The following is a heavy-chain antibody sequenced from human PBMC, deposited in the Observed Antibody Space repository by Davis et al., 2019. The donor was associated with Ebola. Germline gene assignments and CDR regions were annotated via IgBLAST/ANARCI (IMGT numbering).Heavy chain of an antibody. D-gene: IGHD5-12*01. CDR1: GFTFSSYS. V-gene: IGHV3-21*04. Sequence: GGSLRLSCAASGFTFSSYSMNWVRQAPGKGLEWVSSISSSSSYIYYADSVKGRFTISRDNSKNSLYLQMNSLRTEDTALYYCAKDIVATTWFFYYGMDVWGQGTTVTVSS. J-gene: IGHJ6*02. CDR2: ISSSSSYI. CDR3: AKDIVATTWFFYYGMDV.